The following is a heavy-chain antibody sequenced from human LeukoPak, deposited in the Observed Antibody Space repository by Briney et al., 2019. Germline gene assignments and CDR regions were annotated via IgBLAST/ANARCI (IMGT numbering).Heavy chain of an antibody. CDR2: ISGSGGST. V-gene: IGHV3-23*01. J-gene: IGHJ4*02. CDR1: GFTFSSYA. D-gene: IGHD5-18*01. CDR3: AKLQPEYSYGLIGHFDY. Sequence: PGGSLRLSCAASGFTFSSYAMSWVRQAPGKGLEWVSAISGSGGSTYYADSVKGRFTISRDNSKNTLYLQMNSLRAEDTAVYYCAKLQPEYSYGLIGHFDYWGQGTLVTVSS.